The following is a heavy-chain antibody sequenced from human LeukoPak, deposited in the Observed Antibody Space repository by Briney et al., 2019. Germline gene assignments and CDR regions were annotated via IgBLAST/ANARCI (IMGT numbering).Heavy chain of an antibody. J-gene: IGHJ4*02. CDR3: ARVRYFDWFFPLAY. CDR2: IIPIFGTA. CDR1: GGTFSSYA. Sequence: ASVKVSFKASGGTFSSYAISWVRQAPGQGGEWMGGIIPIFGTANYAQKFQGRVTFTADESTSTAYMELSSLRSEDTAVYYCARVRYFDWFFPLAYWGQGTLVTVSS. D-gene: IGHD3-9*01. V-gene: IGHV1-69*13.